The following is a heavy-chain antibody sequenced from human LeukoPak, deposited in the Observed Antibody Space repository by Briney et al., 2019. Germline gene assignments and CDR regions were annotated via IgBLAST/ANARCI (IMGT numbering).Heavy chain of an antibody. J-gene: IGHJ4*02. CDR1: GGSFSGYY. V-gene: IGHV3-7*01. D-gene: IGHD3-3*01. CDR3: ATDRGWRTSGYYLYYFEY. Sequence: ETLSLTCAVYGGSFSGYYWSWVRQAPGKGLEWVASIKHDGGEKYYVDSVRGRFTISRDNTMNSLYLQMSSLRAEDTAVYYCATDRGWRTSGYYLYYFEYWGQGTLVTYSS. CDR2: IKHDGGEK.